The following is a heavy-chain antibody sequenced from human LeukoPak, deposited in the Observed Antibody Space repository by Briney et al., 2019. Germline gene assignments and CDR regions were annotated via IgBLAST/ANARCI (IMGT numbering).Heavy chain of an antibody. D-gene: IGHD6-6*01. CDR3: VRRPVPDPEYSSSVDY. J-gene: IGHJ4*02. CDR1: GGSFSGYY. V-gene: IGHV4-34*01. Sequence: PSETLSLTCAVYGGSFSGYYWSWIRQPPGKGLEWIGEINHSGSTNYNPSLKSRVTISVDTSKNQFSLKLSSVTAADTAVYYCVRRPVPDPEYSSSVDYWGQGTLVTVSS. CDR2: INHSGST.